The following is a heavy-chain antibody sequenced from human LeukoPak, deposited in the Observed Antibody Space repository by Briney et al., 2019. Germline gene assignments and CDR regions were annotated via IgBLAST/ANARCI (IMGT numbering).Heavy chain of an antibody. V-gene: IGHV3-7*05. CDR2: IHEDGSDK. Sequence: GGSLRLSCVASGVTFSSYWISGVRQAPGKGLEWVANIHEDGSDKYYVDSVKGRFTISRDNAKNSLYLQMNSLRADDTAVYYCARTLRLGTPRAFDIWGRGTLVTVSS. CDR1: GVTFSSYW. D-gene: IGHD1-14*01. CDR3: ARTLRLGTPRAFDI. J-gene: IGHJ3*02.